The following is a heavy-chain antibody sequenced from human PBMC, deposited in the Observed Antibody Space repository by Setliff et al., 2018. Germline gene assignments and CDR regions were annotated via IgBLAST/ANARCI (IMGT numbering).Heavy chain of an antibody. D-gene: IGHD3-10*01. J-gene: IGHJ4*02. CDR3: ASSGSGSYYNLDY. Sequence: SETLSPTCTVSGGSISSGTYYWSWIRQPAGKGLEWIGHIYTSGSTNYNPSLKSRVTISVDTSKNQFSLKLSSVTAADPAVYYCASSGSGSYYNLDYWGQGTLVTVSS. CDR2: IYTSGST. CDR1: GGSISSGTYY. V-gene: IGHV4-61*09.